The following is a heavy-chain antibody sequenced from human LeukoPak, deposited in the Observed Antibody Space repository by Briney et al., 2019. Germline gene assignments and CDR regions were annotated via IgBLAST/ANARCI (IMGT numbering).Heavy chain of an antibody. V-gene: IGHV1-2*02. Sequence: GASVKVSCKTSGYTFTSFYLNWVRQAPGQGLEWMGRINPNSGGTDSGQKFQGRVTMTRDTSISTAYMELSSLTFDDTAVYYCARVDAASLAVHYWGQGTLVTVSS. CDR1: GYTFTSFY. D-gene: IGHD6-13*01. CDR3: ARVDAASLAVHY. CDR2: INPNSGGT. J-gene: IGHJ4*02.